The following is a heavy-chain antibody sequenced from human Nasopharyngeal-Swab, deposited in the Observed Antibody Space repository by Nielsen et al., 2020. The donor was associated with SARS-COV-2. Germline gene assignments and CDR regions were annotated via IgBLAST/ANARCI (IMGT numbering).Heavy chain of an antibody. CDR3: AREDRWTLTSFYYALDV. D-gene: IGHD3-9*01. V-gene: IGHV4-61*09. CDR1: GVSISSGSYY. J-gene: IGHJ6*02. Sequence: SDTLSLTCSVSGVSISSGSYYWSWIRQPAGKGLEWIGHMYTSGSTNYNPSLKSRVAISIDTSKNQFSLRLSSVTAADTAVYYCAREDRWTLTSFYYALDVWGQGTTVTVSS. CDR2: MYTSGST.